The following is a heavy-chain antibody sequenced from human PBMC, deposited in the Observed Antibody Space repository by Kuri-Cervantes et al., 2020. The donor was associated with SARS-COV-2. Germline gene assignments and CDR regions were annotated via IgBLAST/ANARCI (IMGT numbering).Heavy chain of an antibody. D-gene: IGHD6-19*01. CDR2: IYHSGST. V-gene: IGHV4-38-2*01. CDR3: ARLEIIAVAGAIDY. J-gene: IGHJ4*02. Sequence: SETLSLTCAVSGYSISSGYYWGWIRQPPGKGLEWIGSIYHSGSTYYNPSLKSRVTISVDTSKNQFSLKLSSVTAADTAVYYCARLEIIAVAGAIDYWGQGTLVTVSS. CDR1: GYSISSGYY.